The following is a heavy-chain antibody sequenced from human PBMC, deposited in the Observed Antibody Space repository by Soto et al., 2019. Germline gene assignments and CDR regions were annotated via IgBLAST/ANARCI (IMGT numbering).Heavy chain of an antibody. J-gene: IGHJ6*02. D-gene: IGHD3-10*01. CDR1: GYTFTSYH. Sequence: ASVKVSCKASGYTFTSYHMHWVRQAPGQGLEWMGIINPSGGSTSYAQKFQGRVTMTRDTSTSTVYMELSSLRSEDTAVYYCARGAPMAYYGYSRYYGMDVWGQGTTVTVSS. V-gene: IGHV1-46*01. CDR2: INPSGGST. CDR3: ARGAPMAYYGYSRYYGMDV.